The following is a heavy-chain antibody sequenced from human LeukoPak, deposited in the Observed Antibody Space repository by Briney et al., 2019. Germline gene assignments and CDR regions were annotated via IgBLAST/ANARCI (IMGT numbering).Heavy chain of an antibody. J-gene: IGHJ1*01. Sequence: GGSVMVFCKASGYTFTSYAMHWVRQAPGQRLEWMGWINAGNGNTKYSQKFQGRVTITTDESTSTAYMELSSLRSEDTAVYYCATPPYQLLSWGQGTLVTVSS. CDR2: INAGNGNT. CDR1: GYTFTSYA. D-gene: IGHD2-2*01. CDR3: ATPPYQLLS. V-gene: IGHV1-3*01.